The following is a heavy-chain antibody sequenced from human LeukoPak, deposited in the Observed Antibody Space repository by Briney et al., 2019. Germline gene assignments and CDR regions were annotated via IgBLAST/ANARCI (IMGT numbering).Heavy chain of an antibody. CDR2: SYPGDSDT. D-gene: IGHD2-21*02. Sequence: GESLMTSCKGSGYSFTSCWICCVLQMPAKRLEWMVISYPGDSDTSYSPSLQGQVTISADKSINNAYLQWSSLTASDTAVYYWARIDCGGDCYFDYWGQGTLVTVSS. V-gene: IGHV5-51*01. CDR1: GYSFTSCW. J-gene: IGHJ4*02. CDR3: ARIDCGGDCYFDY.